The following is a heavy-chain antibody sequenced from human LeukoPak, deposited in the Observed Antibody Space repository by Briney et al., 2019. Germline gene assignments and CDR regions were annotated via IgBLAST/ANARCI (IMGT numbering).Heavy chain of an antibody. CDR3: ARDRTYSGSFHDAFDI. V-gene: IGHV3-53*01. D-gene: IGHD1-26*01. Sequence: GGSRRLSFAASGFTVSSNYMSWVRKAPGKGLEWVSVIYSGGSTYYADSVKGRFTISRDNSKNTLYLQMNSLRAEDTAVYYCARDRTYSGSFHDAFDIWGQGTMVTVSS. CDR2: IYSGGST. J-gene: IGHJ3*02. CDR1: GFTVSSNY.